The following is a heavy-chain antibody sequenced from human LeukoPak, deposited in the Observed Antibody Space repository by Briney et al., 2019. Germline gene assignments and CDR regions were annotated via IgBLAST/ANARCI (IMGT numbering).Heavy chain of an antibody. CDR3: ARPRPYYYGSGSYYDY. V-gene: IGHV4-39*07. J-gene: IGHJ4*02. CDR1: GGSISSSSYY. CDR2: IYYSGST. Sequence: SETLSLTCTVSGGSISSSSYYWGWIRQPPGKGLEWIGSIYYSGSTNYNPSLKSRVTISVDTSKNQFSLKLSSVTAADTAVYYCARPRPYYYGSGSYYDYWGQGTLVTVSS. D-gene: IGHD3-10*01.